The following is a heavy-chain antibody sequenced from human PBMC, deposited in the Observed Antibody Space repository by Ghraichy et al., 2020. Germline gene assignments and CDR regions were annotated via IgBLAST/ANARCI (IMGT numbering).Heavy chain of an antibody. CDR2: INQDGSEK. Sequence: GGSLRLSCIACGHTFTPFSIPWVRHAPRKGLEWVAHINQDGSEKAYVASVRGRFTLSRDNAKNSLFLQMNSLRAEDTAVYYCGTFADPLGGWGQGTLFT. CDR3: GTFADPLGG. D-gene: IGHD3-10*01. V-gene: IGHV3-7*01. J-gene: IGHJ4*02. CDR1: GHTFTPFS.